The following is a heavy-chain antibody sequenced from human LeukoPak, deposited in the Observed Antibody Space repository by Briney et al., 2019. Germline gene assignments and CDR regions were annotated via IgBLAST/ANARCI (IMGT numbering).Heavy chain of an antibody. J-gene: IGHJ4*02. CDR1: GFTFNTHA. D-gene: IGHD5-18*01. CDR3: AKDQGYSYYYLDY. CDR2: INDNDAST. Sequence: PGGSLRLSCAASGFTFNTHAISRVRQAAGKGLDGVSGINDNDASTYYSDSVKGRFTISGDNSKNTLNLQMSSQRAEDTAVYYCAKDQGYSYYYLDYWGQGTLVTVSS. V-gene: IGHV3-23*01.